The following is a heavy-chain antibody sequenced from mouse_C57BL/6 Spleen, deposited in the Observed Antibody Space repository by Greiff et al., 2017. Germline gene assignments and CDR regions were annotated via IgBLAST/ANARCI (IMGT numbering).Heavy chain of an antibody. V-gene: IGHV5-16*01. CDR1: GFTFSDYY. D-gene: IGHD1-1*01. CDR2: INYDGSST. J-gene: IGHJ1*03. Sequence: EVQVVESEGGLVQPGSSMKLSCTASGFTFSDYYMAWVRQVPEKGLEWVANINYDGSSTYYLDSLKSRFIISRDNAKNILYLQMSSLKSEDTATYYCARELAHYYGSSYVEYFDVWGTGTTVTVSS. CDR3: ARELAHYYGSSYVEYFDV.